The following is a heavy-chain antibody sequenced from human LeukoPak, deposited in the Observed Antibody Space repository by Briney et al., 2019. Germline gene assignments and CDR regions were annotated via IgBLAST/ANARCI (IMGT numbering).Heavy chain of an antibody. CDR2: IHSSGTVK. V-gene: IGHV3-48*03. J-gene: IGHJ4*02. Sequence: PGGALRLSSVLSRFPFSIYEINWVPDALQEGVGRVSNIHSSGTVKYYSGSVKGRVSISKDNDKCSMYLQMNSLRVEDTAVYYCALLTVASDFDFWGQGALVAVSS. CDR1: RFPFSIYE. D-gene: IGHD3-9*01. CDR3: ALLTVASDFDF.